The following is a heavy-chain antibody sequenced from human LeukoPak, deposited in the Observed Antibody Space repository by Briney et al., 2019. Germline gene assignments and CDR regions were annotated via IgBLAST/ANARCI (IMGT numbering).Heavy chain of an antibody. D-gene: IGHD3-22*01. CDR1: GGTFSSYA. Sequence: SGKVSCKASGGTFSSYAISWVRQAPGQGLEWMGGIILIFGTANYAQKFQGRVTITADESTSTAYMELSSLRSEDTAVYYCARSADNYYYDSSGYYSLDYWGQGTLVTVSS. V-gene: IGHV1-69*01. CDR2: IILIFGTA. CDR3: ARSADNYYYDSSGYYSLDY. J-gene: IGHJ4*02.